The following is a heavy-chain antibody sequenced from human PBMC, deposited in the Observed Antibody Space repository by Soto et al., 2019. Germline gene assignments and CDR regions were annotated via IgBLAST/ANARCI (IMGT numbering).Heavy chain of an antibody. Sequence: EEDLAESGGGLVQPGGSLRLSCAASGFILSDHYMEWVRQAPGKGLEWVGCSRHKGNSFTTEFAASVKGRFAISRDESMNSLYLQMHTIKPEDTAVYYCVRDFYVSVVSSGWF. D-gene: IGHD3-22*01. V-gene: IGHV3-72*01. J-gene: IGHJ5*01. CDR3: VRDFYVSVVSSGWF. CDR2: SRHKGNSFTT. CDR1: GFILSDHY.